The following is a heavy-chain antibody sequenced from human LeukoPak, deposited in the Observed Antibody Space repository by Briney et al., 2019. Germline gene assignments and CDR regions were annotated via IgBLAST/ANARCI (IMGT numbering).Heavy chain of an antibody. CDR2: IYYSGST. CDR3: ARDRYCSTTSCYKTGYMDV. V-gene: IGHV4-59*01. Sequence: SETLSLTCTVSGGSISSYYWSWIRQPPGKGLEWIGYIYYSGSTNYNPSLKSRVTISVDTSKNQFSLKLSSVTAADTAVYYCARDRYCSTTSCYKTGYMDVWGKGTTVIVSS. D-gene: IGHD2-2*02. CDR1: GGSISSYY. J-gene: IGHJ6*03.